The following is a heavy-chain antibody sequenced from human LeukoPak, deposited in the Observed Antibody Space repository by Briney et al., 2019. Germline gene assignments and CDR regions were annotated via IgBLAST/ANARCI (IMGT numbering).Heavy chain of an antibody. CDR1: GGSINSYW. J-gene: IGHJ4*02. V-gene: IGHV4-4*07. CDR2: IYTTGRT. Sequence: SETLSLICSVSGGSINSYWWSWIRQPAGKGLEFIGRIYTTGRTNHNPSLKSRVSMSVDTSKNKFSLELRSVTAADTAVYFCARAGYTISSYRFDYWGPGALVTVSP. CDR3: ARAGYTISSYRFDY. D-gene: IGHD3-16*02.